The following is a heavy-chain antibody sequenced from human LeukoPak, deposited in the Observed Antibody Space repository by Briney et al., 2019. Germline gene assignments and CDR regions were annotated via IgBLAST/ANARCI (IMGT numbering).Heavy chain of an antibody. J-gene: IGHJ4*02. D-gene: IGHD1-26*01. CDR3: ATERAGIVGASYFDY. CDR2: VDPEDAET. CDR1: GYTLTELS. V-gene: IGHV1-24*01. Sequence: ASVKVSCKVSGYTLTELSMHWVRQAPGKGLEWMGGVDPEDAETIYAQKFQGRVTMTEDTSTDTAYMELSRLRSEDTAVYYCATERAGIVGASYFDYWGQGTLVTVSS.